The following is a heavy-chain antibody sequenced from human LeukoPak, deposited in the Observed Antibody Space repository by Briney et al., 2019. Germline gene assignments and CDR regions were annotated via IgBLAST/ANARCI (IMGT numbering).Heavy chain of an antibody. D-gene: IGHD2-15*01. Sequence: GGSLRLSCTASGFTFSSYWMTWVRQAPGKGLEWVANIEPAGSATSYVDSVTGRFTISRNNAKNLLDLQMNSLRAEDSAVYHCGRFGYVAAVDSWGQGALVTVSS. CDR2: IEPAGSAT. V-gene: IGHV3-7*01. CDR3: GRFGYVAAVDS. CDR1: GFTFSSYW. J-gene: IGHJ4*02.